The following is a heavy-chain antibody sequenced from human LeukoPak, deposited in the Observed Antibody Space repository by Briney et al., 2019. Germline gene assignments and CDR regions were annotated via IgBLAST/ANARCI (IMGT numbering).Heavy chain of an antibody. CDR2: ISSGSSYI. CDR3: AKGFRDTYDAFDI. Sequence: GGSLRLSCAASGFTFSSYSMNWVRQAPGKGLEWVSSISSGSSYIYYADSVKGRFTISRDNSKNTLYLQMNSLRAEDTAVYYCAKGFRDTYDAFDIWGQGTMVTVSS. D-gene: IGHD3-16*02. CDR1: GFTFSSYS. V-gene: IGHV3-21*01. J-gene: IGHJ3*02.